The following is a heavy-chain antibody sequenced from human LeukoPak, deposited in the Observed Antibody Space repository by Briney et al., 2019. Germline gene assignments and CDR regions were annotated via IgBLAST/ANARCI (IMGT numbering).Heavy chain of an antibody. CDR2: IYYSGST. CDR3: ARVRCSGGSCYYDY. J-gene: IGHJ4*02. Sequence: SETLSLTCTVSGGSISSGGYSWSWLRQHPGKGLEWIGYIYYSGSTYYNPSLKSRVTISVDTSKNQFSLKLSSVTAADTAVYYCARVRCSGGSCYYDYWGQGTLVTVSS. CDR1: GGSISSGGYS. V-gene: IGHV4-31*03. D-gene: IGHD2-15*01.